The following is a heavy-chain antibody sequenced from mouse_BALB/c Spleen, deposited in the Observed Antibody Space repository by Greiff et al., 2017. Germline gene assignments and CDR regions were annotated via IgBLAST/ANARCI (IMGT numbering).Heavy chain of an antibody. V-gene: IGHV1-7*01. Sequence: VQRVESGAELAKPGASVKMSCKASGYTFTSYWMHWVKQRPGQGLEWIGYINPSTGYTEYNQKFKDKATLTADKSSSTAYMQLSSLTSEDSAVYYCARGKTARATYYAMDYWGQGTSVTVSS. CDR1: GYTFTSYW. CDR3: ARGKTARATYYAMDY. CDR2: INPSTGYT. D-gene: IGHD3-2*01. J-gene: IGHJ4*01.